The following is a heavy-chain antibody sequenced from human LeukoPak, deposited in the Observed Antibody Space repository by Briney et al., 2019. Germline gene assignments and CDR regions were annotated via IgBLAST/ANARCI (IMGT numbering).Heavy chain of an antibody. CDR3: AKGMYYYDSSPLFFDY. CDR1: GFTFSSYA. CDR2: ISGSGGST. Sequence: GGSLRLSCAASGFTFSSYAMSWVRQAPGKGLEWVSAISGSGGSTYYADSVKGRFTITRDNSKNTLYLQMNSLRAEDTAVYYCAKGMYYYDSSPLFFDYWGQGTLVTVSS. D-gene: IGHD3-22*01. V-gene: IGHV3-23*01. J-gene: IGHJ4*02.